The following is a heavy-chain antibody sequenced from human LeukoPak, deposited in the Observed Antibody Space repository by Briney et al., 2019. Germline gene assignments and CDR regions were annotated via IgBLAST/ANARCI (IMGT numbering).Heavy chain of an antibody. Sequence: GESLKISCRSSGYNFNKYWIGWVRQMPGKGLEWMGIIYPGDSDTRYSPSFQGQVTISADKSISTAYLQWSSLKASDTAMYYCAITQQLATDDAFDTWGQGTMVTVSS. CDR3: AITQQLATDDAFDT. D-gene: IGHD6-6*01. CDR1: GYNFNKYW. CDR2: IYPGDSDT. V-gene: IGHV5-51*01. J-gene: IGHJ3*02.